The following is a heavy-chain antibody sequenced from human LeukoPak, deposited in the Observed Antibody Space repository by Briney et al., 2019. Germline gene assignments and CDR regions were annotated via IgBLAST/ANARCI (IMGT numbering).Heavy chain of an antibody. Sequence: PGGSLRLSCAASGFTFSSYGMHWVRQAPGKGLEWVAFIRYDGSNKYYADSAKGRFTISRDNSKNTLYLQMNSLRAEDTAVYYCAKDGRGEQWLPEDYWGQGTLVTVSS. CDR3: AKDGRGEQWLPEDY. V-gene: IGHV3-30*02. CDR2: IRYDGSNK. D-gene: IGHD6-19*01. J-gene: IGHJ4*02. CDR1: GFTFSSYG.